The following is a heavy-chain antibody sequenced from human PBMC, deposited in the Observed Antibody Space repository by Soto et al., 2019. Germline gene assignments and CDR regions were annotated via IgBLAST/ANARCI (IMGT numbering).Heavy chain of an antibody. CDR1: GFTFSNYA. D-gene: IGHD3-3*01. J-gene: IGHJ6*02. CDR2: ISGSGGST. CDR3: AKVKDFWSGYYYYYGMDV. V-gene: IGHV3-23*01. Sequence: PGGSLRLSCAASGFTFSNYAINWVRQAPGKGLEWVSAISGSGGSTYYADSVKGRFTISRDNSKNTLYLQMNSLRAEDTAVYYCAKVKDFWSGYYYYYGMDVWGQGTTVTVSS.